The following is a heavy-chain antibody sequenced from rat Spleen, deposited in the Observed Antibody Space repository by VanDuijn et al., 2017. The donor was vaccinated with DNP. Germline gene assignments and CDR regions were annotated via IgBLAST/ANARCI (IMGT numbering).Heavy chain of an antibody. D-gene: IGHD5-1*01. CDR2: ITYDGGST. CDR1: GFTFSDYY. CDR3: ARRANWIYWYFDF. Sequence: EVQLVDSGGDLVQPGRSLKLSCAASGFTFSDYYMAWVRQAPTKGLEWVAYITYDGGSTYYRDSVKGRFTISRDNAKSSLYLQMDSLRSEDTATYYCARRANWIYWYFDFWGPGTMVTVSS. J-gene: IGHJ1*01. V-gene: IGHV5-20*01.